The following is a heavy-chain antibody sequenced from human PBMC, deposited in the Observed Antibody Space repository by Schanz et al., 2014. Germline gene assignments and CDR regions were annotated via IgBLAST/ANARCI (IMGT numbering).Heavy chain of an antibody. CDR3: ARDGVDAAAGGNY. V-gene: IGHV1-18*01. J-gene: IGHJ4*02. CDR2: ISPYNGNT. Sequence: QVQLVQSGADVKKPGSSVRVSCKASGGTFSRLTFSWVRQAPGQGLEWMGWISPYNGNTNYAQKLQGRVTMTTDTSTGTAYMELRSLRSEDTAVYYCARDGVDAAAGGNYWGQGTLVTVSS. CDR1: GGTFSRLT. D-gene: IGHD6-13*01.